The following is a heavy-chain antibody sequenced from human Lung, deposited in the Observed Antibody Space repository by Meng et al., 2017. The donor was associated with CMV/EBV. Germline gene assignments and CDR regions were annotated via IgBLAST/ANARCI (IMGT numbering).Heavy chain of an antibody. CDR3: ARASYGSGSPLGESWFDP. CDR2: IHSSGST. V-gene: IGHV4-31*03. D-gene: IGHD3-10*01. Sequence: QVQVQEAGPRLVKPSQTLSLTFTVSGGSISSGGYYWSWIRQHPGKGLEWIGYIHSSGSTYYNPSLRSRLTISVDTSKNQFSLKLSSVTAADTAVYYCARASYGSGSPLGESWFDPWGQGTLVTVSS. J-gene: IGHJ5*02. CDR1: GGSISSGGYY.